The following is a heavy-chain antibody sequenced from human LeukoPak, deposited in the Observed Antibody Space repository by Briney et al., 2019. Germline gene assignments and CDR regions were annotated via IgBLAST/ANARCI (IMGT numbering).Heavy chain of an antibody. D-gene: IGHD4-17*01. Sequence: SETLSLTCTVSGGSISSGGYYWSWIRQHPGKGLEWIGEIYHSGSTNYNPSLKSRVTISVDKSKNQFSLKLSSVTAADTAVYYCAGTVTYDAFDIWGQGTMATVSS. CDR3: AGTVTYDAFDI. CDR2: IYHSGST. CDR1: GGSISSGGYY. V-gene: IGHV4-31*09. J-gene: IGHJ3*02.